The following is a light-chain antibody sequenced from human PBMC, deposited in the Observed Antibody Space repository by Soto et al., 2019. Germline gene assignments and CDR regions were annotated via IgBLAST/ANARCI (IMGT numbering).Light chain of an antibody. V-gene: IGKV1-5*01. J-gene: IGKJ1*01. CDR3: QHNNGYSWT. CDR2: DAS. CDR1: QSIRSW. Sequence: DIPMTQSPSTLSASVGEIVTITCRASQSIRSWLAWYQQKPGKAPKLLIYDASSLESGVPSRFSGSGSGTEFTLTISSLQPDDVATYYCQHNNGYSWTFGQGTKVDIK.